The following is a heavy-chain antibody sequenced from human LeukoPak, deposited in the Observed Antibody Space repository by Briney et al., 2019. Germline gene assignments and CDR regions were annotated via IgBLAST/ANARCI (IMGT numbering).Heavy chain of an antibody. J-gene: IGHJ5*02. Sequence: PSETLSLTCAVYGGSFSGYYWSWIRQPPGKGLEWIGSIYYSGSTYYNPSLKSRVTISVDTSKNQFSLKLSSVTAADTAVYYCAAGRRTYYYDSSGYYWFDPWGQGTLVTVSS. CDR1: GGSFSGYY. V-gene: IGHV4-34*01. CDR2: IYYSGST. D-gene: IGHD3-22*01. CDR3: AAGRRTYYYDSSGYYWFDP.